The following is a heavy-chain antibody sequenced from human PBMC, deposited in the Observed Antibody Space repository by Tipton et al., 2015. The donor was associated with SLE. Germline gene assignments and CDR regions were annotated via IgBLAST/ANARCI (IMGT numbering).Heavy chain of an antibody. Sequence: GLVKPSETLSLTCTVSGGSISSSSYYWGWIRRPPGKGLEWIGSIYYSGSTYYNPSLKSRVTISVDTSKNQFSLKLSSVTAADTAVYYCARQGDEHIVVVIAKSWFDPWGQGTLVTVSS. D-gene: IGHD2-21*01. J-gene: IGHJ5*02. CDR3: ARQGDEHIVVVIAKSWFDP. CDR1: GGSISSSSYY. V-gene: IGHV4-39*07. CDR2: IYYSGST.